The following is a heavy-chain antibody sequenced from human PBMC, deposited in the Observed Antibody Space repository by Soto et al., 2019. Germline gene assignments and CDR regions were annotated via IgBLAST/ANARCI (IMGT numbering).Heavy chain of an antibody. J-gene: IGHJ4*02. Sequence: EGQLVESGGGLVQPGGSLRLSCAASGFTFSTYWMNWVRQAPGKGLVWVSRINSDGSSTSYADSVKGRFTISRDNAKNTLYLQMNSLRAEDTAVYYCAREGAVSIASDWGQGTLVTVSS. CDR2: INSDGSST. CDR3: AREGAVSIASD. CDR1: GFTFSTYW. V-gene: IGHV3-74*01. D-gene: IGHD6-6*01.